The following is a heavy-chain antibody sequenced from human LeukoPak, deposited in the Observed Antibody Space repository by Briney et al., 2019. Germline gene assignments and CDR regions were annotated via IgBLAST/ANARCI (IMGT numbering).Heavy chain of an antibody. D-gene: IGHD2-2*01. J-gene: IGHJ4*02. CDR3: AKDRGVVVPAAAPNFDY. CDR2: IRYDGSNK. Sequence: GGSLRHSCAASGFTFSSYGMHWVRQAPGKGLEWVAFIRYDGSNKYYADSVKGRFTISRDNSKNTLYLQMNSLRAEDTAVYYCAKDRGVVVPAAAPNFDYWGQGTLVTVSS. CDR1: GFTFSSYG. V-gene: IGHV3-30*02.